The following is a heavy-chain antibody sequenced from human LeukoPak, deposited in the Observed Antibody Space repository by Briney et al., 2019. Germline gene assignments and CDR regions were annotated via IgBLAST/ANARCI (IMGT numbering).Heavy chain of an antibody. V-gene: IGHV3-53*01. D-gene: IGHD6-19*01. CDR3: ARAGQWLVPSLLGHYGMDV. J-gene: IGHJ6*02. Sequence: SGGSLRLSCAASGFTVSSNYMSWVRQAPGKGLEWVSVIYSGGSTYYADSVKGRFTISRDNSKNTLYLQMNSLRAEDTAVYYCARAGQWLVPSLLGHYGMDVWGQGTTVTVSS. CDR1: GFTVSSNY. CDR2: IYSGGST.